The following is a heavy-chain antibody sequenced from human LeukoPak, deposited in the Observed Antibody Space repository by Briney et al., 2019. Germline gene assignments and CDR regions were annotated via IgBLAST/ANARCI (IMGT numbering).Heavy chain of an antibody. J-gene: IGHJ3*02. CDR1: GYTFTSYD. CDR3: ASRSSGWHDGALDI. Sequence: ASVKVSCKASGYTFTSYDINWVRQATGQGLEWMGWMNPNSGNTGYAQKFQGRVTMTRNTSISTAYMELSSLRSEDTAVYYCASRSSGWHDGALDIWGQGTMVTVSS. V-gene: IGHV1-8*01. CDR2: MNPNSGNT. D-gene: IGHD6-19*01.